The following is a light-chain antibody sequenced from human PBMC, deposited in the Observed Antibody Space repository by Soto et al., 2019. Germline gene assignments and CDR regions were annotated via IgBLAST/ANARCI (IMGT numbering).Light chain of an antibody. Sequence: EILMTQSPATLSVSPGERPTLSCRPSQSISSNLAWYQQTPGQAPRILTYGASNRATGIPARFSGSGSGTDFTLTISRLEPEDFAVYYCQQRSNWPRTFGQGTKV. J-gene: IGKJ1*01. CDR3: QQRSNWPRT. CDR2: GAS. CDR1: QSISSN. V-gene: IGKV3-11*01.